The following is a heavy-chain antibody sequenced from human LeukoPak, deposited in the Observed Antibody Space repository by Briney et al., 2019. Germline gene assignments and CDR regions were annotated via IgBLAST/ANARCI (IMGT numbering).Heavy chain of an antibody. Sequence: GGSLRLSCAASGFTFSSYWMSWVRQAPGKGLEWVANIKQDGSEKYYVDSVKGRFTISRDNAKNSLYLQMNSLRAEDTAVYYCARDQGYYGSGSYGYWGQGTLVTVSS. D-gene: IGHD3-10*01. CDR1: GFTFSSYW. V-gene: IGHV3-7*01. CDR3: ARDQGYYGSGSYGY. J-gene: IGHJ4*02. CDR2: IKQDGSEK.